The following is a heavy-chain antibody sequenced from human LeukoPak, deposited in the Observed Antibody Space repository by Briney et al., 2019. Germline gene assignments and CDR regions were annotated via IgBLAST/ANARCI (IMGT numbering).Heavy chain of an antibody. CDR3: AKSTHSQYFYYMDV. Sequence: PGRSLRLSCAASGFTFSSYAMHWVRQAPGKGLEWVAVISYDGSNKYYADSVKGRFTISRDNSKNTLYLQMNSLRAEDTAVYYCAKSTHSQYFYYMDVWAKGPRSPSP. CDR1: GFTFSSYA. V-gene: IGHV3-30-3*02. J-gene: IGHJ6*03. CDR2: ISYDGSNK.